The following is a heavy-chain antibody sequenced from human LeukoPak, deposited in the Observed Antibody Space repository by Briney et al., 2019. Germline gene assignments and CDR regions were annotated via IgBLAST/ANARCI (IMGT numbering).Heavy chain of an antibody. V-gene: IGHV4-4*02. D-gene: IGHD1-1*01. Sequence: PSEALSLTCAVSGGSIRSSHWWNWVRQTPGKGLEWIGEVHHAGNSNYNPSLRSRVTMSVDKSKNHFSLTLTSVTAADTAIYYCARTRTADKQQLARGLDVWGQGTLVTVSS. CDR1: GGSIRSSHW. J-gene: IGHJ5*02. CDR2: VHHAGNS. CDR3: ARTRTADKQQLARGLDV.